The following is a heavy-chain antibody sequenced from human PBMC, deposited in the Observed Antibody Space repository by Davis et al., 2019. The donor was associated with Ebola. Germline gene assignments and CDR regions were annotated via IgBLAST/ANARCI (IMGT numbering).Heavy chain of an antibody. CDR3: ARSWYYYDSSGYPGRYFDL. V-gene: IGHV4-59*01. D-gene: IGHD3-22*01. CDR2: IYYSGST. CDR1: GGSFSSYY. Sequence: MPSETLSLTCAVYGGSFSSYYWSWIRQPPGKGLEWIGYIYYSGSTNYNPSLKSRVTISVDTSKNQFSLKLSSVTAADTAVYYCARSWYYYDSSGYPGRYFDLWGRGTLVTVSS. J-gene: IGHJ2*01.